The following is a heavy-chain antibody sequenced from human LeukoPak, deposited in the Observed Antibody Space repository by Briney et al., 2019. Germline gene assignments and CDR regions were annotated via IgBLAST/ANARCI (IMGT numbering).Heavy chain of an antibody. J-gene: IGHJ6*03. CDR2: IYMSGST. D-gene: IGHD1-26*01. V-gene: IGHV4-39*07. CDR1: AGFISSSSYY. CDR3: ARENGSGSYWGHYYYYYMDV. Sequence: SETLSRTCTVSAGFISSSSYYWGWIRQPPGKGLRWIGRIYMSGSTNYNPSLKSRVTMSVDTSKNQFSLKLSSVTAADTAVYYCARENGSGSYWGHYYYYYMDVWGKGTTVTISS.